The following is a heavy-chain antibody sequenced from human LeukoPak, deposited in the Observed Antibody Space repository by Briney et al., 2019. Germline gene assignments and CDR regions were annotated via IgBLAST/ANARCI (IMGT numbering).Heavy chain of an antibody. CDR2: IYYSGST. Sequence: PSETLSLTCTVSGGSISSSSYYWGWIRQPPGKGLEWIGSIYYSGSTYYNPSLKSRVTISVDTSKNQFSLKLSSVTAADTAVYYCARAFSYSYGSLYNWFDPWGQGTLVTVSS. V-gene: IGHV4-39*07. D-gene: IGHD5-18*01. CDR3: ARAFSYSYGSLYNWFDP. CDR1: GGSISSSSYY. J-gene: IGHJ5*02.